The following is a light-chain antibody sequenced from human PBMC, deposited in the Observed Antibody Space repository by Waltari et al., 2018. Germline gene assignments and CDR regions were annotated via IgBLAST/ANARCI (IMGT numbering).Light chain of an antibody. J-gene: IGLJ2*01. CDR3: QSSDIWLSGHAV. V-gene: IGLV1-40*01. Sequence: QSVLTQPPSVSGAPGQRVTISCTGTSPNLGAGSDVHRYQQLPGTAPKLLVYGNTNRPSGVPDRFSGSKSGTSASLAITGLQAEDEADYYCQSSDIWLSGHAVFGGGTRLIVL. CDR1: SPNLGAGSD. CDR2: GNT.